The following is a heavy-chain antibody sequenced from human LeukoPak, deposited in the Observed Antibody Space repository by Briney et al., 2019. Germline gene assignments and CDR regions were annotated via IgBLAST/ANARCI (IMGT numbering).Heavy chain of an antibody. CDR3: ARGGATTFGLWGNAFDI. Sequence: GGSLRLSCAASGLTFNDYWMTWVRQAPGKGLEWVANIKQDGSEKYYVDSVKGRFTISRDNAKNSLYLQMNSLRAEDTAVYYCARGGATTFGLWGNAFDIWGQVAMVTVSS. CDR2: IKQDGSEK. V-gene: IGHV3-7*01. J-gene: IGHJ3*02. CDR1: GLTFNDYW. D-gene: IGHD3-3*01.